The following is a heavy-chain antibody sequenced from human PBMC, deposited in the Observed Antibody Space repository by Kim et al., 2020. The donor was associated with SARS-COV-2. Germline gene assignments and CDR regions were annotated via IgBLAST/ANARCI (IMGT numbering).Heavy chain of an antibody. J-gene: IGHJ4*02. Sequence: KLQGRVTMTTDTSTSTAYMELRSLRSDDTAEYYCARSYYYGSGYYFDYWGQGTLVTVSS. CDR3: ARSYYYGSGYYFDY. D-gene: IGHD3-10*01. V-gene: IGHV1-18*01.